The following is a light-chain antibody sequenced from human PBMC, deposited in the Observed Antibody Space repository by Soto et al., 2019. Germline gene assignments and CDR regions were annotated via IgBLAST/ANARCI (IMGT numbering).Light chain of an antibody. CDR2: AAS. V-gene: IGKV1-39*01. J-gene: IGKJ1*01. Sequence: DIQLTQSPSSLSASVGDRVTITCRVSQTISYYLSWFQQKPGEAPKLLIYAASSLQSGAPLRFSGSGSGTDFTLTISSLQPEDFATYYCQQTYSSPSWTFGQGTKVDIK. CDR1: QTISYY. CDR3: QQTYSSPSWT.